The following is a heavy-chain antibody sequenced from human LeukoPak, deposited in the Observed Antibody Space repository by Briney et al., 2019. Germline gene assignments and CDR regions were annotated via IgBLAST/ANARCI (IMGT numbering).Heavy chain of an antibody. J-gene: IGHJ4*02. V-gene: IGHV1-24*01. Sequence: GASVTVSCTVSGYTLTELSMHWVRQAPPNGLECMGGFDPEDGETIYAQNFQGRVAMTEDTSTDTAYMELSSLRSEDTAVYYCATVAPEDYYFDYWGQGTLVTVSS. CDR2: FDPEDGET. CDR1: GYTLTELS. D-gene: IGHD3/OR15-3a*01. CDR3: ATVAPEDYYFDY.